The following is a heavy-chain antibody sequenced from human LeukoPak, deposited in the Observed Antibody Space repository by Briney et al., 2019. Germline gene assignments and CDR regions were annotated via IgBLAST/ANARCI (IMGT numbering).Heavy chain of an antibody. Sequence: ASVKVSCKASGYIFTNYGVNWVRQAPGQGLEWMGWISTYNGNTKYTQKLQGRVTLTTDTSTSTAYMELRSLRSDDTAVYYCARDFRAGYRGYHFYGVDVWGQGTTVIVSS. D-gene: IGHD5-12*01. CDR3: ARDFRAGYRGYHFYGVDV. CDR2: ISTYNGNT. V-gene: IGHV1-18*01. J-gene: IGHJ6*02. CDR1: GYIFTNYG.